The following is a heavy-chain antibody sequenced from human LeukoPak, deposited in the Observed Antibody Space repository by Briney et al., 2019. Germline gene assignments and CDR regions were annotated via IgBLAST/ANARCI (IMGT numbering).Heavy chain of an antibody. Sequence: GASVKLSCKASGYTFTSCDINWVRHATGQGLGWMGWMNPNSGNTGYGQSFQGRITMTRGISIGTAYMELSNLTSEDTAIYYCTRGSSGRRDNWGQGTLVTVSA. CDR3: TRGSSGRRDN. V-gene: IGHV1-8*01. D-gene: IGHD6-19*01. J-gene: IGHJ4*02. CDR2: MNPNSGNT. CDR1: GYTFTSCD.